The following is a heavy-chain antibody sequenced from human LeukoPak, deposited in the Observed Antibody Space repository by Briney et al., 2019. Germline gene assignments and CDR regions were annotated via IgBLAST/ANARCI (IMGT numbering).Heavy chain of an antibody. J-gene: IGHJ3*02. CDR2: ISGSGGNT. V-gene: IGHV3-23*01. CDR3: AKDYGGNSRGSYAFHI. D-gene: IGHD4-23*01. Sequence: GGSLRLSCEASGFTFSTYAMSWVRQAPGKGLEWVSSISGSGGNTYYADSVKGRFTISRDNSKNTLFLQMNSLRAGDTAMYYCAKDYGGNSRGSYAFHIWGQGTLVTVSS. CDR1: GFTFSTYA.